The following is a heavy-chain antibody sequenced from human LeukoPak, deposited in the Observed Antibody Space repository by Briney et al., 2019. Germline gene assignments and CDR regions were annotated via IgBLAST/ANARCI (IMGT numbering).Heavy chain of an antibody. D-gene: IGHD2-2*01. V-gene: IGHV3-53*01. J-gene: IGHJ6*03. CDR3: AKGARYCSSTSCYGGYMDV. CDR1: GFTFSDYY. CDR2: IYSGGST. Sequence: GGSLRLSCAASGFTFSDYYMSWIRQAPGKGLEWVSVIYSGGSTYYADSVKGRFTISRDNSKNTLYLQMNSLRAEDTAVYYCAKGARYCSSTSCYGGYMDVWGKGTTVTVSS.